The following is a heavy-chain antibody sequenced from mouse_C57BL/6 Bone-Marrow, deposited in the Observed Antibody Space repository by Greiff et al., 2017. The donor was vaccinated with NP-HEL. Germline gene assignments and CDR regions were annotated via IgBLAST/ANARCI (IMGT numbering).Heavy chain of an antibody. CDR2: IDPSDSYT. CDR1: GYTFTSYW. CDR3: ARGYYYAMDY. Sequence: QVHVKQSGAELVKPGASVKLSCKASGYTFTSYWMQWVKQRPGQGLEWIGEIDPSDSYTNYNQKFKGKATLTVDTSSSTAYMQLSSLTSEDSAVYYCARGYYYAMDYWGQGTSVTVSS. V-gene: IGHV1-50*01. J-gene: IGHJ4*01.